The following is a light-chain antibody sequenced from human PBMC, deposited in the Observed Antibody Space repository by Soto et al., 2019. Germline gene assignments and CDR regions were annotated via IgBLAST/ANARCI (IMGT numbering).Light chain of an antibody. Sequence: DIVLTQSPATVSLSPGERLTLSCRASQIFXSNSSALYQQKAGQAPRILXYRASSRATGIPDRLSGSGSGTDFTLTISRLEPEYFAVFYCQQYGTSESIFGQGTRLEIK. V-gene: IGKV3-20*01. CDR3: QQYGTSESI. CDR1: QIFXSNS. J-gene: IGKJ5*01. CDR2: RAS.